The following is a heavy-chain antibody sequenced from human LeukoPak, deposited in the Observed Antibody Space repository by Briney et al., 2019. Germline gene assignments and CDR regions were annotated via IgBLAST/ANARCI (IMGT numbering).Heavy chain of an antibody. V-gene: IGHV1-2*02. CDR2: INPNSGGT. CDR3: ARDGVDIVVVPAAILAL. J-gene: IGHJ4*02. CDR1: GYTFTGYY. D-gene: IGHD2-2*01. Sequence: ASVTVSCKASGYTFTGYYMHWVRQAPGQGLEWMGWINPNSGGTNYAQKFQGRVTMTRDTSISTAYMELSRLRSDDTAVYYCARDGVDIVVVPAAILALWGQGTLVTVSS.